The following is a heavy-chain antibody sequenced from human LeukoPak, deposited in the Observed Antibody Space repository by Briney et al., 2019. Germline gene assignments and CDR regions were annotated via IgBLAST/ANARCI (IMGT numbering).Heavy chain of an antibody. CDR2: IYTSGST. V-gene: IGHV4-4*07. CDR1: GGSISSYY. J-gene: IGHJ6*02. CDR3: AGQPQRYYYYGMDV. Sequence: SETLSLTCTVSGGSISSYYWSWIRQPAGKGLEWIGRIYTSGSTNYNPSLKSRVTMSVDTSKNQFSLKLSSVTAADTAVYYCAGQPQRYYYYGMDVWGQGTTVTVSS.